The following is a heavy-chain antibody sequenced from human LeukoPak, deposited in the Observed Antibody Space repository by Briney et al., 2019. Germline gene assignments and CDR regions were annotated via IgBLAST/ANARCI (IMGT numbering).Heavy chain of an antibody. J-gene: IGHJ6*02. V-gene: IGHV3-15*01. D-gene: IGHD3-22*01. CDR3: ITDRHYYDSSGYIEMDV. CDR2: IKSKTDGGTT. Sequence: GGSLRLSCAASGFTFSIAWMSWVRQAPGKGLEWVGRIKSKTDGGTTDYAAPVKGRFTISRDDSKNTLYLQMDSLKTEDTAVYYRITDRHYYDSSGYIEMDVWGQGTTVTVSS. CDR1: GFTFSIAW.